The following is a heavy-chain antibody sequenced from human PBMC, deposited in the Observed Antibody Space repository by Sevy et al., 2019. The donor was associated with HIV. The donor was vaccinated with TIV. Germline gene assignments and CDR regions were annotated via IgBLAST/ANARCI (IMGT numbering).Heavy chain of an antibody. Sequence: GVSLRLSCAASGFTFSSYAMHWVRQAPGKGLEYVSAISSNGGSTYYANSVKGRFTISRDNSKNTLYLQMGSLRAEDMAVYYCARDRDYDFWSGENYFDYWGQGTLVTVSS. D-gene: IGHD3-3*01. V-gene: IGHV3-64*01. CDR1: GFTFSSYA. CDR2: ISSNGGST. J-gene: IGHJ4*02. CDR3: ARDRDYDFWSGENYFDY.